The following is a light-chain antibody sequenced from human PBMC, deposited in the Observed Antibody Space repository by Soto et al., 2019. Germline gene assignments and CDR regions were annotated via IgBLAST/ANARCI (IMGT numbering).Light chain of an antibody. V-gene: IGKV1-13*02. J-gene: IGKJ1*01. CDR1: QGISSA. CDR3: QRFNSYPQETWT. Sequence: AIQLTQSPSSLSASVGDRVTITCRASQGISSALAWYQQKPGKAPKLLIYDASSLESGVPSRFSGSGSGTDFTLTISSLQPEDFATYYCQRFNSYPQETWTFGQGTKVEIK. CDR2: DAS.